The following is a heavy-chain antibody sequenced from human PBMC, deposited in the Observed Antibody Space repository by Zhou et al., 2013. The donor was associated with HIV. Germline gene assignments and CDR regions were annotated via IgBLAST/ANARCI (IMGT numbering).Heavy chain of an antibody. CDR3: ARCSMIRPRVCDY. J-gene: IGHJ4*02. Sequence: QVQLQQSGPGLVKPSETLSLTCAVSGYSIRSGSYWGWIRQPPGKGLEWIGNIYYTESTYYNPSLKSRVTISLDMSKNQFSLKLSSVTAADTAVYYCARCSMIRPRVCDYWGQGTLVTVSS. CDR2: IYYTEST. CDR1: GYSIRSGSY. V-gene: IGHV4-38-2*01. D-gene: IGHD3-16*01.